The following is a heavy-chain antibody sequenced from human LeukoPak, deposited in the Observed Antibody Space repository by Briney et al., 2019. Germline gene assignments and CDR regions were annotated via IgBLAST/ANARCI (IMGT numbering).Heavy chain of an antibody. D-gene: IGHD3-22*01. CDR1: GGSISSSSYY. Sequence: SETLSLTCTVSGGSISSSSYYWGWIRQPPGKGLEWIGSIYYSGSTYYNPSLKSRVTISVDTSRNQFSLKLSSVTAADTAVYYCARDPSSGYYSPLYYFDYWGQGTLVTVSS. CDR2: IYYSGST. J-gene: IGHJ4*02. CDR3: ARDPSSGYYSPLYYFDY. V-gene: IGHV4-39*07.